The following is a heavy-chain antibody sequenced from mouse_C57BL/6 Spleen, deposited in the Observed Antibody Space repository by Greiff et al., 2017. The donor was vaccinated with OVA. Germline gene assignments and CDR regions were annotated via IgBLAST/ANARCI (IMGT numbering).Heavy chain of an antibody. Sequence: EVQLQQSGPELVKPGASVKISCKASGYTFTDYYMNWVKQSHGKSLEWIGDINPNNGGTSYNQKFKGKATLTVDKSSSTAYMELRSLTSEDSAVYYCARQGDGSAFAYWGQGTLVTVSA. D-gene: IGHD2-3*01. CDR2: INPNNGGT. CDR1: GYTFTDYY. J-gene: IGHJ3*01. CDR3: ARQGDGSAFAY. V-gene: IGHV1-26*01.